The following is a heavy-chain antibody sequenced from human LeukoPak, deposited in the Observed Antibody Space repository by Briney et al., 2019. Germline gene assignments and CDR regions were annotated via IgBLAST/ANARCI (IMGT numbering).Heavy chain of an antibody. CDR2: IYYSGST. CDR3: ARNKGRYGSGRVHFDP. Sequence: SETLSLTCTVSGGSISSYYWSWIRQPPGKGLEWIGYIYYSGSTNYNPSLKSRVTISVDTSKNQLSLKLSSVTAADTAVYYCARNKGRYGSGRVHFDPWGQGTLVTVPS. D-gene: IGHD3-10*01. CDR1: GGSISSYY. V-gene: IGHV4-59*08. J-gene: IGHJ5*02.